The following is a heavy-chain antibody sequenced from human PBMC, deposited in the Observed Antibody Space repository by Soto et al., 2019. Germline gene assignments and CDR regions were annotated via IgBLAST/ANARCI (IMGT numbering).Heavy chain of an antibody. Sequence: SETLSLTCTVSGGSISSYYWSWIRQPPGKGLEWIGYIYYSGSTNYNPSLKSRVTISVDTSKNQFSLKLSSVTAADTAVYYCARGLGDGYNYYFDYWGQGTLVTVSS. D-gene: IGHD2-21*01. CDR3: ARGLGDGYNYYFDY. J-gene: IGHJ4*02. CDR1: GGSISSYY. CDR2: IYYSGST. V-gene: IGHV4-59*01.